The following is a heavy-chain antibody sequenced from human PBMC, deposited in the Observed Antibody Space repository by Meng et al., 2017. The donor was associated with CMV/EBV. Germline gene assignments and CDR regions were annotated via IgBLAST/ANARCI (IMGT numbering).Heavy chain of an antibody. D-gene: IGHD2/OR15-2a*01. CDR1: GGSISRGAYY. CDR3: ARTGEYPTFDY. J-gene: IGHJ4*02. Sequence: VHLQVTAHGAAKPPATPAHTGTVPGGSISRGAYYWRWIRQPPGKGLEWIGYIYYSGSTYYNPSLKSRVTISVDTSKNQFSLKLSSVTAADTAVYYCARTGEYPTFDYWGQGTLVTVSS. V-gene: IGHV4-30-4*08. CDR2: IYYSGST.